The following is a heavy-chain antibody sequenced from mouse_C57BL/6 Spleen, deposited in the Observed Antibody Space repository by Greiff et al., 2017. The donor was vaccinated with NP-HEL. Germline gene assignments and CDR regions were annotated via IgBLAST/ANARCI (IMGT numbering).Heavy chain of an antibody. CDR3: ARGYDYGGAWFAY. V-gene: IGHV1-61*01. Sequence: QVQLQQPGAELVRPGSSVKLSCKASGYTFTSYWMDWVKQRPGQGLEWIGNIYPSDSETHYNQKFKDKATLTVDKSSSTAYMQLSSLTSEDSAVYYCARGYDYGGAWFAYWGQGTLVTVSA. CDR1: GYTFTSYW. D-gene: IGHD2-4*01. CDR2: IYPSDSET. J-gene: IGHJ3*01.